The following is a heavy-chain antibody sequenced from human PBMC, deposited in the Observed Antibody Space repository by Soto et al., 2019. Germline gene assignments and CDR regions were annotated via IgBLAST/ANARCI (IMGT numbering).Heavy chain of an antibody. Sequence: WETVSLTCTVSSDSISSYYWSWIRQPPGKRLEWIGYISYSGSTDYNPSLKSRVTISGDTSKNQFSLKVSSVTAADTAVYYCARGTSWQLPFDYWGQGTLVTVSS. CDR2: ISYSGST. CDR3: ARGTSWQLPFDY. J-gene: IGHJ4*02. CDR1: SDSISSYY. V-gene: IGHV4-59*01. D-gene: IGHD6-13*01.